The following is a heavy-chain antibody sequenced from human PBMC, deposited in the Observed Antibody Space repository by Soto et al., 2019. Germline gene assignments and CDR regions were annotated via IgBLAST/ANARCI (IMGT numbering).Heavy chain of an antibody. CDR3: ARDTGGSYDY. J-gene: IGHJ4*02. CDR1: GFTFSDYY. D-gene: IGHD1-26*01. CDR2: SRNKANSYNI. V-gene: IGHV3-72*01. Sequence: EVQLVESGGGLVQPGGSLRLSCAASGFTFSDYYMDWVRQVPGKGLEWVGRSRNKANSYNIEYAASVKGRFSISRDGSKDSMYLQMNSLKTEDTAVYYCARDTGGSYDYWGQGALVTVSS.